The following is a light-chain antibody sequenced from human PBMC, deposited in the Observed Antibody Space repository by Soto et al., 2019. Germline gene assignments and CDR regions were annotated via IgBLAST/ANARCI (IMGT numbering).Light chain of an antibody. CDR1: QGIRSW. CDR2: AAS. J-gene: IGKJ4*01. V-gene: IGKV1D-12*01. Sequence: DIQMTQSPSSVSASVGDRVTIPCRASQGIRSWLAWYQQRPGKAPKLLISAASSLQSAVPSRFSGSRSGTDFTLTISSLQPDDFATYYCQQSDTFPATFGGGTKVEIK. CDR3: QQSDTFPAT.